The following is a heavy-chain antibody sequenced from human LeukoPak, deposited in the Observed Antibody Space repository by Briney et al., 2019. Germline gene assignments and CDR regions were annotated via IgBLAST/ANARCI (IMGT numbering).Heavy chain of an antibody. CDR2: IYAGDSDT. CDR3: ARRRYDILTGAFDY. D-gene: IGHD3-9*01. V-gene: IGHV5-51*01. J-gene: IGHJ4*02. Sequence: GESLKISCKGSGYTFTSYWIGWVRQMPGKGLEWMGIIYAGDSDTRYSPSFQGQVTIPADKSISTAFLQWSSLKASDTAMYYCARRRYDILTGAFDYWGQGTLVTVSS. CDR1: GYTFTSYW.